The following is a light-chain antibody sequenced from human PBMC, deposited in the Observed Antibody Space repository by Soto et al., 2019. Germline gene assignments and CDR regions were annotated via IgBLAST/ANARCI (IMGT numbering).Light chain of an antibody. J-gene: IGLJ1*01. CDR2: DVS. CDR1: SSDVGAYNY. Sequence: QSVLTQPASVSGSPGQSITISCTGTSSDVGAYNYVSWYQQHPAKVPKLMIYDVSNRPSGVSDRFSGSKSGNTASLTISGLQAEDEADYYCPSYDSSLSVLYVFGTGTKVTVL. CDR3: PSYDSSLSVLYV. V-gene: IGLV2-14*01.